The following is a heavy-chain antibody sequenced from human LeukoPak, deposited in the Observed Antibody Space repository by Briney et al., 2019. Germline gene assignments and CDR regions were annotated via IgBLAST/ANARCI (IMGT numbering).Heavy chain of an antibody. J-gene: IGHJ4*02. CDR2: TSYDGSNK. CDR1: GFTFSSYG. D-gene: IGHD3-10*01. V-gene: IGHV3-30*18. CDR3: AKDVDPFGSGSYVEGFDY. Sequence: GGSLRLSCAASGFTFSSYGMHWVRQAPGKGLEWVAVTSYDGSNKYYADSVKGRFTISRDNFKNTLYLQMNSLRAEDTAVYYCAKDVDPFGSGSYVEGFDYWGQGTLVTVSS.